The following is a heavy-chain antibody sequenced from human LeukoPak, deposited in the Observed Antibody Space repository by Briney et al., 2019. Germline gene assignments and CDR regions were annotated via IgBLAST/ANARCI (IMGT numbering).Heavy chain of an antibody. CDR2: ISAYNGNT. CDR1: GYTFSSYG. V-gene: IGHV1-18*01. J-gene: IGHJ6*02. D-gene: IGHD3-22*01. CDR3: ARTSCRPMIDDGMDV. Sequence: GASVQGSFKASGYTFSSYGISWVGQAPGQGLEWMGLISAYNGNTNYAQKLQGRVPMTTDTSTSTAYMELRSLRSDDTAVYYCARTSCRPMIDDGMDVWGQGTTVTVSS.